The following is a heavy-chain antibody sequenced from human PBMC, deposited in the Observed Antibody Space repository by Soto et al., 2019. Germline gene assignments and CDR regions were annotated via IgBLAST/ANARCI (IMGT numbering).Heavy chain of an antibody. CDR1: GYSFANQA. CDR2: ISGRSGNS. Sequence: QVQLVQSGTEVKKPGASVKVSCKTSGYSFANQAIKWVRQAPGQGLEWVGWISGRSGNSNYAETVRGRVTMTTATSTGTAYMELRALTPDDTAVYYCARGYDSSAYFYPLGDGMVFWGQGTTVTVS. J-gene: IGHJ6*02. D-gene: IGHD3-22*01. V-gene: IGHV1-18*01. CDR3: ARGYDSSAYFYPLGDGMVF.